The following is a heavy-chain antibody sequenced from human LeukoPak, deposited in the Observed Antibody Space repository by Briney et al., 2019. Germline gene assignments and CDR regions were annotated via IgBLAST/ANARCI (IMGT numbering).Heavy chain of an antibody. Sequence: GESLKISCKGSGYSFTSYWIGWVRQMPGKGLEWMGIIYPGDSDTRYSPSFQGQVTISADKSISTAYLQWSSLKASDTAMYYCAKIPAAAGTTPGFDYWGQGTLVTVSS. V-gene: IGHV5-51*01. CDR3: AKIPAAAGTTPGFDY. D-gene: IGHD6-13*01. CDR2: IYPGDSDT. J-gene: IGHJ4*02. CDR1: GYSFTSYW.